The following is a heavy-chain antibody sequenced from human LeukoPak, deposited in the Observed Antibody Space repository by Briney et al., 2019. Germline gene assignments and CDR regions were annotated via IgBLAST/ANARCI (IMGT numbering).Heavy chain of an antibody. D-gene: IGHD3-16*01. V-gene: IGHV4-39*01. J-gene: IGHJ4*02. CDR2: VYYSGST. CDR3: ARQGQRFGPGY. CDR1: GGAISSSSTHY. Sequence: SETLSLTCTVSGGAISSSSTHYWGWIRQSPGKGLEWIGSVYYSGSTYYNPSLKSRVTISVDTSKNQFSLNLSSVTAADTAVYYCARQGQRFGPGYWGQGTLVTVSS.